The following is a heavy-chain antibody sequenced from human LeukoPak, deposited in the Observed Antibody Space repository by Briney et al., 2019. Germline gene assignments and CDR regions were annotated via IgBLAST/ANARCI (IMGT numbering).Heavy chain of an antibody. CDR2: ISGSGGST. J-gene: IGHJ6*02. CDR1: GFIFSSYA. V-gene: IGHV3-23*01. CDR3: AMDVDTAMGYYYYGVDV. D-gene: IGHD5-18*01. Sequence: GGSLRLSCAASGFIFSSYAMSWVRQAPGKGLEWVSAISGSGGSTYYADSVKGRFTISRDNSKNTLYLQMNSLRAEDTAVYYCAMDVDTAMGYYYYGVDVWGQGTTVTVSS.